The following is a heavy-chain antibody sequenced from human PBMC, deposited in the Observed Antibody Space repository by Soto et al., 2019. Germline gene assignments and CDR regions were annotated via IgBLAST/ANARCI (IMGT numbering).Heavy chain of an antibody. CDR3: TTHLQLDYDFWSGYGGMDV. CDR2: IKSKTNGGTT. V-gene: IGHV3-15*07. CDR1: GSTLSNAW. J-gene: IGHJ6*02. D-gene: IGHD3-3*01. Sequence: EVQLVESGGGLVKPGGSLRLPFAAFGSTLSNAWWNWSRQVPGKGLEGAGGIKSKTNGGTTDYAAPVKGRFTISRDDSKNTLYLQMNSLKTEDTAVYYCTTHLQLDYDFWSGYGGMDVWGQGTTVTVSS.